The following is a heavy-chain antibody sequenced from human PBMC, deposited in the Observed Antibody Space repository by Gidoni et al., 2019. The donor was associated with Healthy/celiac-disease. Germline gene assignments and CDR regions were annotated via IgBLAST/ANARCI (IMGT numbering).Heavy chain of an antibody. D-gene: IGHD3-22*01. V-gene: IGHV4-61*01. J-gene: IGHJ4*02. CDR1: GGSVSSGSYY. CDR3: ARGVSYDSSGYFPHFDY. Sequence: QVQLQESGPGLVTPSATLSLTCPASGGSVSSGSYYWSWIRQPPGKGLEWMGYIYYSGSTNYNPSLKSRVTISVDTSKNQFSLKLSSVTAADTAVYYCARGVSYDSSGYFPHFDYWGQGTLVTVSS. CDR2: IYYSGST.